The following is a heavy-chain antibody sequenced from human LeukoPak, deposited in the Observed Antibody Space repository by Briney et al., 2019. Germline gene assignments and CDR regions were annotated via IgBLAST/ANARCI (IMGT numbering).Heavy chain of an antibody. V-gene: IGHV1-46*01. D-gene: IGHD7-27*01. CDR1: GYTFTSDY. Sequence: GASVKVSCKASGYTFTSDYMHWVRQAPGQGLEWMGIINPRTGITSYAQKFQGRVTVTSDTSTSTVYMELSSLRSEDTAVYYCARGSNWGDYWGQGTLVTVSS. J-gene: IGHJ4*02. CDR3: ARGSNWGDY. CDR2: INPRTGIT.